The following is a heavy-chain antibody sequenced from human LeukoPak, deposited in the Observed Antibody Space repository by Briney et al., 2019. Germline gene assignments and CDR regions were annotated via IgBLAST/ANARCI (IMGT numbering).Heavy chain of an antibody. V-gene: IGHV4-39*07. CDR1: GGSISSSSYY. Sequence: SETLSLTCTVSGGSISSSSYYWGWIRQPPGKGLEWIGSIYYSGNIYYNPSLKSRVTISVDTSKNQFSLKLSSVTAADTAVYYCALDSSGSRFDYWGQGTLVTVSS. CDR3: ALDSSGSRFDY. CDR2: IYYSGNI. D-gene: IGHD3-22*01. J-gene: IGHJ4*02.